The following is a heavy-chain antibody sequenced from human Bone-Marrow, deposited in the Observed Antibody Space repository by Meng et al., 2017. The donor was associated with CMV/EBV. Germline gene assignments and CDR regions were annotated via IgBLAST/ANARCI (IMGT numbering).Heavy chain of an antibody. J-gene: IGHJ6*02. CDR1: GFTFSSYA. CDR3: AKGRGAVAGLGGMDV. Sequence: GESLKISCAASGFTFSSYAMSWVRQAPGKGLEWVSAISGSGGSTYYADTVKGRFTISRDNSKNTLYLQMNSLRAEDTAVYSCAKGRGAVAGLGGMDVWGQGTTVTVSS. V-gene: IGHV3-23*01. CDR2: ISGSGGST. D-gene: IGHD6-19*01.